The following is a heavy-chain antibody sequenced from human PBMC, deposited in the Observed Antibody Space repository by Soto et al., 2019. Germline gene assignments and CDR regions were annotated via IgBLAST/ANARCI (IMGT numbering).Heavy chain of an antibody. CDR2: IYYSGST. D-gene: IGHD1-26*01. CDR3: ARHGKISGSYYYYYYMDV. J-gene: IGHJ6*03. Sequence: SETLSLTCTVSGGSISSSSYYWGWIRQPPGKGLEWIGSIYYSGSTYYNPSLKSRVTISVDTSKNQFSLKLSSVTAADTAVYYCARHGKISGSYYYYYYMDVWGKGTTVTVSS. V-gene: IGHV4-39*01. CDR1: GGSISSSSYY.